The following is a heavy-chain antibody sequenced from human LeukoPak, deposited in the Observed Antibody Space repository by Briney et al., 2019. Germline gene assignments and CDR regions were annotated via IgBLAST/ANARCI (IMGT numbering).Heavy chain of an antibody. CDR1: GFTFSSYA. Sequence: GGSLRLSCAASGFTFSSYAMSWVRQAPGKGLEWVSAISGSGGSTYYADSVKGRFTISRDNSKNTLYLQMNSPRAEDTAVYYCAKDSLRITMVRGVIGNWYFDLWGRGTLVTVSS. D-gene: IGHD3-10*01. V-gene: IGHV3-23*01. CDR2: ISGSGGST. CDR3: AKDSLRITMVRGVIGNWYFDL. J-gene: IGHJ2*01.